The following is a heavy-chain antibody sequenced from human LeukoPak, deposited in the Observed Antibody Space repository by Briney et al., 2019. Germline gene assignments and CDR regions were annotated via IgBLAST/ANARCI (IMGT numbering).Heavy chain of an antibody. CDR1: GLTFSSYA. CDR2: ISYDGSNK. CDR3: ARYYYDSSGYNHFDY. V-gene: IGHV3-30-3*01. Sequence: PGRSLRLSCAASGLTFSSYAMHWVRQAPGKGLAWAAVISYDGSNKYYADSVKGRFTISRDNSKNTLYRQMNSLRAEDTAVYYCARYYYDSSGYNHFDYWGQGTLVTVSS. J-gene: IGHJ4*02. D-gene: IGHD3-22*01.